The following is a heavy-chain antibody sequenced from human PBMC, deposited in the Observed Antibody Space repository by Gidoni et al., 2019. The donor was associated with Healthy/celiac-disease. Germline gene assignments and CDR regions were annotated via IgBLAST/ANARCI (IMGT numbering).Heavy chain of an antibody. Sequence: GGLYPIFGTANYAQKFQGRVTITADESTSTAYMELSSLRSEDTAVYYCARGGGAYGDLDFDYWGQGTLVTVSS. CDR2: LYPIFGTA. J-gene: IGHJ4*02. CDR3: ARGGGAYGDLDFDY. V-gene: IGHV1-69*01. D-gene: IGHD4-17*01.